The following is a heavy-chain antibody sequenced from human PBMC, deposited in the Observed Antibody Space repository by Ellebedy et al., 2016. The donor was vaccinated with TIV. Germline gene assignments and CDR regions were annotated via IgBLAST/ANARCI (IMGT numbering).Heavy chain of an antibody. V-gene: IGHV4-38-2*02. J-gene: IGHJ5*02. CDR3: ARGTDWFDP. CDR1: GFSISSGYY. CDR2: IYQTEST. Sequence: SETLSLXXSVSGFSISSGYYWAWIRQSPGRGLEWMTTIYQTESTYYNPSFKSRLTVSVDMSKNQFSLHLRSVTAADSAVYYCARGTDWFDPWGSGILVTVSS.